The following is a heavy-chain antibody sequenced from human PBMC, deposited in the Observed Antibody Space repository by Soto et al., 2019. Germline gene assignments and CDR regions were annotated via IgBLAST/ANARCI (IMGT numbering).Heavy chain of an antibody. V-gene: IGHV3-72*01. CDR1: GFTSSDHY. CDR2: TRNKANSYST. CDR3: GRGGGAAGLYFMDV. Sequence: PGGSLRLSCAASGFTSSDHYMDWVRQAPGKGLEWVGRTRNKANSYSTEYAASVKGRFTISSDESKNSLYLQMNSLKTEDTAVYFCGRGGGAAGLYFMDVWGKGTTVTVSS. D-gene: IGHD6-13*01. J-gene: IGHJ6*03.